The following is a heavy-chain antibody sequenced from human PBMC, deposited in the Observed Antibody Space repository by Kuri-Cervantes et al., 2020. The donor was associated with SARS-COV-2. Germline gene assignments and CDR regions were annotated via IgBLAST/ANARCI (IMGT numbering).Heavy chain of an antibody. CDR1: GGSISSYY. D-gene: IGHD5-12*01. CDR2: IYYSGST. Sequence: GSLSLSCTVSGGSISSYYWSWIRQPPGKGLEWIGYIYYSGSTNYNPSLKSRVTISVDTSKNQFSLKLSSVTAADTALYHCARIVSGYSGYVGLDYWGQGTLVTVSS. V-gene: IGHV4-59*12. CDR3: ARIVSGYSGYVGLDY. J-gene: IGHJ4*02.